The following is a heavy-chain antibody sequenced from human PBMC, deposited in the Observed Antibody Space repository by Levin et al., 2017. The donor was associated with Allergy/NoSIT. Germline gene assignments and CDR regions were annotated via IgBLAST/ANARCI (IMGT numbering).Heavy chain of an antibody. V-gene: IGHV3-23*01. J-gene: IGHJ6*02. Sequence: PGGSLRLSCAASGFTFSNYAMRWVRRAPGKGLEWVSSISGSGGSNTYYADSVKGRFTISRDDSKNTLYLQMNSLRAEDTAVYYCARLMGANSRKYMDVWGQGTTVTVS. CDR2: ISGSGGSNT. D-gene: IGHD1-26*01. CDR1: GFTFSNYA. CDR3: ARLMGANSRKYMDV.